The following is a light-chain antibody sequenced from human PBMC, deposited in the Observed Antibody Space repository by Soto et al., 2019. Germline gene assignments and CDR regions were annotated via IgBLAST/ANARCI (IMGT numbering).Light chain of an antibody. J-gene: IGKJ4*01. CDR2: GAS. Sequence: IVLARSPGTLSLSPGEGATLSCRASQSVSNNYLAWYQQKPGQAPRLLIYGASSRAAGIPDRFSGSGSGTDFTLTISRLEPEDFAVYYCQQYGSSPLTFAGGTKVDVK. CDR1: QSVSNNY. CDR3: QQYGSSPLT. V-gene: IGKV3-20*01.